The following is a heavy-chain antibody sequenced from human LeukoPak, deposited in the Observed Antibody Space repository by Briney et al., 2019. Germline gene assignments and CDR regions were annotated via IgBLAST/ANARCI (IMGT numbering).Heavy chain of an antibody. D-gene: IGHD5-18*01. V-gene: IGHV1-69*05. CDR1: GGTFSIYA. Sequence: SVKVSCKASGGTFSIYAITWVRQAPGQGLEWMGRIIPIFGTANYAHKFQGRVTITTDESTSTAYMELSSLRSEDTAVYYCARGGGYSWYYMDVWGKGTTVTVSS. CDR2: IIPIFGTA. CDR3: ARGGGYSWYYMDV. J-gene: IGHJ6*03.